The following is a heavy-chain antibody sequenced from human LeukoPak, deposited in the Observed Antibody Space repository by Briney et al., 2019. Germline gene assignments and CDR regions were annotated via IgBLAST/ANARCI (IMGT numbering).Heavy chain of an antibody. CDR1: GFIFSSYG. Sequence: GGSLRLSCAASGFIFSSYGMHWVRQAPGKGLEWAAVISYDGTDKDYADSVKGRFTISRGNSNNTLYLQMNSLRAEDTAVYYCAKDRNFEGGTTAGYFHLWGQGTLVTVSS. V-gene: IGHV3-30*18. J-gene: IGHJ1*01. CDR2: ISYDGTDK. D-gene: IGHD1-7*01. CDR3: AKDRNFEGGTTAGYFHL.